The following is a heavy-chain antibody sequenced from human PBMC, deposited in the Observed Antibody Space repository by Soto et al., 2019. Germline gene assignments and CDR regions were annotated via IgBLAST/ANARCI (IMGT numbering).Heavy chain of an antibody. CDR1: GFTFNIYG. Sequence: GGSLRLSCAASGFTFNIYGMHWVRQAPDKGLEWVALISYDGSNQYYADSVKGRFTTSRDNSKNTLFLQMNSLRADDTAVYYCAKDQASGQGSFDSWGQGTQVTVSS. J-gene: IGHJ4*02. V-gene: IGHV3-30*18. CDR2: ISYDGSNQ. CDR3: AKDQASGQGSFDS.